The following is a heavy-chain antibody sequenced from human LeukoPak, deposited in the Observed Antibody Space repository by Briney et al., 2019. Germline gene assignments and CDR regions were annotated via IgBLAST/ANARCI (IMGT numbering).Heavy chain of an antibody. V-gene: IGHV1-69*13. CDR3: TRDSSEFRSLLTH. Sequence: SVKVSCKASGGTFRNYAISWVRQAPGQGPEWTGGIIPIFGTANYAQKFQGRVTITADESTSTAYMELSSLRSEDTAVYYCTRDSSEFRSLLTHWGQGTLVTVSS. D-gene: IGHD1-14*01. CDR2: IIPIFGTA. CDR1: GGTFRNYA. J-gene: IGHJ1*01.